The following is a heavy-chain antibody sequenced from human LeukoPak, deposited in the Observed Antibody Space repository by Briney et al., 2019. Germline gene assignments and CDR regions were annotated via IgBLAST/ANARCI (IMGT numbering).Heavy chain of an antibody. D-gene: IGHD6-6*01. J-gene: IGHJ6*03. CDR2: INWHGEGI. CDR1: GFPFEDYG. CDR3: ARAVSAPMAARPGRFYYYYMDA. Sequence: GGSLRLSCAASGFPFEDYGMTWVRQVPGKGLEWVSGINWHGEGIGYIESVKGRFTISRDNAKKSLYLQMNSLRVEDTALYYCARAVSAPMAARPGRFYYYYMDAWGIGTTVTVSS. V-gene: IGHV3-20*04.